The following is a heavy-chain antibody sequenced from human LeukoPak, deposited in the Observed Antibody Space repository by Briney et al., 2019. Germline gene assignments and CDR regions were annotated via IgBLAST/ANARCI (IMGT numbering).Heavy chain of an antibody. CDR3: ARHYMDGSGSYFSPLGY. Sequence: SETLSLTCTVSGDSMSSSTYYWGWIRQPPGKGLEWIGSIPYSGNTYYNPSLKTRVTISVDTSKNQLSLRLSSVTAADTAVYYCARHYMDGSGSYFSPLGYWGQGILVTVSS. CDR1: GDSMSSSTYY. CDR2: IPYSGNT. V-gene: IGHV4-39*01. D-gene: IGHD3-10*01. J-gene: IGHJ4*02.